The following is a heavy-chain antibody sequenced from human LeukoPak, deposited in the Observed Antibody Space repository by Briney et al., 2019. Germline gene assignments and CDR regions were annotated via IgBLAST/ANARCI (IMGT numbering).Heavy chain of an antibody. J-gene: IGHJ4*02. CDR2: ISGSGGST. D-gene: IGHD3-16*01. V-gene: IGHV3-23*01. CDR3: AKVRADYDYVWGSYHDY. Sequence: PGGSLRLSCAASGFTFSSYAMSWVRQAPGKGLEWVSAISGSGGSTYYADSVKGRFTISRDNSKNTLYLQMNSLRAEDTAVYYCAKVRADYDYVWGSYHDYWGQGTLVTVSS. CDR1: GFTFSSYA.